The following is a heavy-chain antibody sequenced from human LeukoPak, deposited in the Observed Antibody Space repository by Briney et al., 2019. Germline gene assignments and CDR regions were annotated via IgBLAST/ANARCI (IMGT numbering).Heavy chain of an antibody. V-gene: IGHV3-30*18. Sequence: GRSLRLSCAASGFTFSSYGMHWVRQAPGKGLEWVAVISYDGSNKYYADSVKGRFTISRDNSKNTLYLQMNSLRAEDTAVYYCAKGELPFDYWGQGTLVPVSS. CDR2: ISYDGSNK. CDR3: AKGELPFDY. J-gene: IGHJ4*02. CDR1: GFTFSSYG. D-gene: IGHD1-26*01.